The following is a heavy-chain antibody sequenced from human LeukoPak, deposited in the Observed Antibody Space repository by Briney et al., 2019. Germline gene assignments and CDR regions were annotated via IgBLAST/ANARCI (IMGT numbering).Heavy chain of an antibody. CDR3: ARRGIAAAGYDY. V-gene: IGHV4-59*08. CDR2: IYYSGPT. CDR1: GGSISSYY. Sequence: SETLSLTCTGSGGSISSYYWSWIRQPPGKGLEWIGYIYYSGPTNYNPSLKSRVTILVDTSKNQFSLNLSSVTAADTAVYYCARRGIAAAGYDYWGQGTLVTVSS. D-gene: IGHD6-13*01. J-gene: IGHJ4*02.